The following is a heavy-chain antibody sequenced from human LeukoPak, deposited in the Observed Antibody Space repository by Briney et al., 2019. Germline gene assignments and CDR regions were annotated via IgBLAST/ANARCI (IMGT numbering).Heavy chain of an antibody. Sequence: GGSLRLSCAASGFTFSSYAMSWVRQAPGKGREWVSAISGSGGSTYYADSVKGRFTISRDNSKTTLYLQMNSLRAEDTAVYYCAKGARGSYNTDWFDPWGQGTLVTVSS. CDR2: ISGSGGST. V-gene: IGHV3-23*01. CDR3: AKGARGSYNTDWFDP. J-gene: IGHJ5*02. D-gene: IGHD1-26*01. CDR1: GFTFSSYA.